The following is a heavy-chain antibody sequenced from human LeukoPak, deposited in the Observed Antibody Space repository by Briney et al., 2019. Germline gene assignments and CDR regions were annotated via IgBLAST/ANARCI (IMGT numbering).Heavy chain of an antibody. Sequence: SVKVSCKASGGTFSSYAISWVRQAPGQGLEWMGGIIPIFGTANYAQKFQGRVTITADKSTSTAYMELSRLRSEDTAVDYCARGRSPRITTIVVVEPDAFDIWGRGTMVTVSS. D-gene: IGHD3-22*01. CDR1: GGTFSSYA. V-gene: IGHV1-69*06. J-gene: IGHJ3*02. CDR3: ARGRSPRITTIVVVEPDAFDI. CDR2: IIPIFGTA.